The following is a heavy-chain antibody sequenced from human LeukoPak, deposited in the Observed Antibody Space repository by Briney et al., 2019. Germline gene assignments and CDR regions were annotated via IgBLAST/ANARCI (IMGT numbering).Heavy chain of an antibody. J-gene: IGHJ4*02. V-gene: IGHV3-30*02. Sequence: GGSLRLSCVASGFTFSNYDMHWVRQAPGKGLEWVAFIPYDGNKKYYADSVRGRFTISRDNSKSTLYLQINSLRAEDTAVYYCAKGPFSVVDYWGQGALVTVSS. CDR2: IPYDGNKK. CDR1: GFTFSNYD. D-gene: IGHD2-15*01. CDR3: AKGPFSVVDY.